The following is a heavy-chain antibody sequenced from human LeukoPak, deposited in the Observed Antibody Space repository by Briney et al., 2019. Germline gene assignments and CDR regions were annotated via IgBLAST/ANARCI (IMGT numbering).Heavy chain of an antibody. CDR3: ARGSSVCAFDV. J-gene: IGHJ3*01. CDR1: GFTFSPCT. D-gene: IGHD6-6*01. V-gene: IGHV3-48*01. Sequence: GGSLRLSCAASGFTFSPCTMHWPPHPPGKGLEWVSYINTGSNNIYYADSVKRRYTISRDNPKNSVYLHVHTVRPGHTPVYHCARGSSVCAFDVWGQGTLVTVSS. CDR2: INTGSNNI.